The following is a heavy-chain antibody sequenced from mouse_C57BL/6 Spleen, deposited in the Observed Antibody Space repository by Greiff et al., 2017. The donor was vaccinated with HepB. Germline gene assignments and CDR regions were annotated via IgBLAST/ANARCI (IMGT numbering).Heavy chain of an antibody. CDR2: ISSGGDYI. D-gene: IGHD2-4*01. Sequence: EVKVEESGEGLVKPGGSLKLSCAASGFTFSSYAMSWVRQTPEKRLEWVAYISSGGDYIYYADTVKGRFTISRDNARNTLYLQMSSLKSEDTAMYYCTREGGIYYDYSWFAYWGQGTLVTVSA. CDR1: GFTFSSYA. CDR3: TREGGIYYDYSWFAY. J-gene: IGHJ3*01. V-gene: IGHV5-9-1*02.